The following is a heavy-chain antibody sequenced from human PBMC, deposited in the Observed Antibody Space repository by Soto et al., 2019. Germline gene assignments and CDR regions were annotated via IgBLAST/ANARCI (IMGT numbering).Heavy chain of an antibody. D-gene: IGHD2-21*02. V-gene: IGHV4-59*01. CDR2: LYNTGST. CDR1: GGSISRYY. Sequence: PSETLSLTCTVSGGSISRYYWSWIRQPRGKGLEWIGYLYNTGSTIYNPSLKSRVTISVDTSKNQFPLKLNSLTAADTAVYYCARDLSGYCGTDCYPLDVWGEGTTAT. CDR3: ARDLSGYCGTDCYPLDV. J-gene: IGHJ6*02.